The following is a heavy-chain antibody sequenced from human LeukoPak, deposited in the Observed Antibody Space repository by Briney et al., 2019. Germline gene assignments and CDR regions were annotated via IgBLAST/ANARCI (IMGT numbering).Heavy chain of an antibody. V-gene: IGHV3-23*01. CDR1: GFTFGSHA. D-gene: IGHD5-18*01. J-gene: IGHJ4*02. Sequence: PGGSLRLSCEASGFTFGSHAMYWVRQAPGKGLEWVAGIFGSGGSPHYADPVKGRFTISRDNSRNTVYLQINSLRAGDTAVYYWGNTTVGYSSAQKPAWPVDYWGQGTLVTVSS. CDR3: GNTTVGYSSAQKPAWPVDY. CDR2: IFGSGGSP.